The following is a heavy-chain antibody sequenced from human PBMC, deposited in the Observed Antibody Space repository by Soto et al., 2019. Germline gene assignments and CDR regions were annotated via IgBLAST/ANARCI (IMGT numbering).Heavy chain of an antibody. CDR2: IYSGGST. D-gene: IGHD6-19*01. J-gene: IGHJ4*02. V-gene: IGHV3-53*01. CDR1: GFTVSSNY. CDR3: GRDREGSGWSFDY. Sequence: PGGSLRLSCAASGFTVSSNYMSWVRQAPGKGLEWVSVIYSGGSTYYADSVKGRFTISRDNSKNTLYLQMNSLRAEDTAVYYCGRDREGSGWSFDYWGQGTLVTVSS.